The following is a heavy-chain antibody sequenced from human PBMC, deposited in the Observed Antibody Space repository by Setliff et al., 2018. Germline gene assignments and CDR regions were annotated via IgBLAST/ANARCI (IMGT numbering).Heavy chain of an antibody. J-gene: IGHJ3*01. D-gene: IGHD2-2*01. CDR2: INPRTGVT. V-gene: IGHV1-2*02. CDR1: GYSFTGHY. CDR3: ARFGGSCSSSSCYASDL. Sequence: GASVKVSCKASGYSFTGHYIHWVRQAPGQGLEWMGWINPRTGVTNYAQKFQGRVTMTRDTSITTVYMDLSRLRSDDTAVYFCARFGGSCSSSSCYASDLWGQGTMVTVSS.